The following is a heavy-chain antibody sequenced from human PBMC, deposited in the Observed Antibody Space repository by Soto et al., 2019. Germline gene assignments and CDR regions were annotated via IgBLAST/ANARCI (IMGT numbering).Heavy chain of an antibody. D-gene: IGHD2-15*01. CDR1: GSSITNSFY. V-gene: IGHV4-38-2*02. CDR3: ARDPANLALAVAYFDS. J-gene: IGHJ4*02. CDR2: ISHTGRT. Sequence: ETLSLTCRVSGSSITNSFYWGWIRQSPEKGLEWIGSISHTGRTSYNPSLKSRVSISVDTSKNQFSLTLTSVTAADTAVYYCARDPANLALAVAYFDSWGQGTLVTVSS.